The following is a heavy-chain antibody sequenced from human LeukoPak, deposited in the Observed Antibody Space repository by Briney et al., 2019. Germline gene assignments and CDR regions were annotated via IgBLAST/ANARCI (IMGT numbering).Heavy chain of an antibody. D-gene: IGHD4-17*01. V-gene: IGHV3-33*01. CDR2: MWYDGSNK. CDR3: ARDLLSTVTTSHYGMDV. Sequence: GGSLRLSCAASGFTFSSYGMHWVRQAPGKGLEWVAVMWYDGSNKYYADSVKGRFTISRDNSKNTLYLQMNSLRAEDTAVYYCARDLLSTVTTSHYGMDVWGQGTTVTVSS. CDR1: GFTFSSYG. J-gene: IGHJ6*02.